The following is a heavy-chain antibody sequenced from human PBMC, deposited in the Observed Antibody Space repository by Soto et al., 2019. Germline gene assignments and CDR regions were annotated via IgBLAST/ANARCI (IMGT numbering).Heavy chain of an antibody. CDR3: AKDSEGDFWSGDYIPYYYYYGMDV. D-gene: IGHD3-3*01. V-gene: IGHV3-30*18. CDR2: ISYDGSNK. CDR1: GFTFSSYG. Sequence: QVQLVESGGGVVQPGRSLRLSCAASGFTFSSYGMHWVRQAPGKGLEWVAVISYDGSNKYYADSVKGRFTISRDNSKNTLYMQMNSLRAEDTAVYYCAKDSEGDFWSGDYIPYYYYYGMDVWGQGTTVTVSS. J-gene: IGHJ6*02.